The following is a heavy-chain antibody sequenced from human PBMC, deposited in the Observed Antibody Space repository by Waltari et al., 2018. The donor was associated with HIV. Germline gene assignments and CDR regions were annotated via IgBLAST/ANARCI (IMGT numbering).Heavy chain of an antibody. D-gene: IGHD3-10*01. CDR2: IYYSRST. CDR1: GDSISSYY. CDR3: ARSWFGESGPRGAFDI. Sequence: QVQLQESGPGQVKPSETLSLSCTVSGDSISSYYWSWIRQPPGKGLEWIGYIYYSRSTNYNPPLVSRVTLSVDTSKSQFSLRLSSVTAADTAVYYCARSWFGESGPRGAFDIWGQGTMVTVSS. J-gene: IGHJ3*02. V-gene: IGHV4-59*01.